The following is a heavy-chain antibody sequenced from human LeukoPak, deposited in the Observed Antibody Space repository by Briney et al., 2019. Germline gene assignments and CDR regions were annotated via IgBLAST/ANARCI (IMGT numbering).Heavy chain of an antibody. CDR1: GGSISTYY. Sequence: SETLSLTCTVSGGSISTYYWNWIRQPPGKGLEWIGYIYYSGSTNYNPSLESRVTISVDTSKNQFSLKLSSVTAADTAVYYCARDTLWFGELSGWFDPWGQGTLVTVSS. V-gene: IGHV4-59*01. J-gene: IGHJ5*02. CDR3: ARDTLWFGELSGWFDP. CDR2: IYYSGST. D-gene: IGHD3-10*01.